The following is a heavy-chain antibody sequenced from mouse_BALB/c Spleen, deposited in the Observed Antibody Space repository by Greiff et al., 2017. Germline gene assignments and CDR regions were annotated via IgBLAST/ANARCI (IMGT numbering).Heavy chain of an antibody. CDR1: GYSITSDYA. V-gene: IGHV3-2*02. J-gene: IGHJ4*01. Sequence: DVQLVESGPGLVKPSQSLSLTCTVTGYSITSDYAWYWIRQFPGNKLEWMGYISYSGSTSYNPSLKSRISITRDTSKNQFFLQLNSVTTEDTATYYCARERDYYAMDYWGQGTSVTVSS. CDR2: ISYSGST. CDR3: ARERDYYAMDY.